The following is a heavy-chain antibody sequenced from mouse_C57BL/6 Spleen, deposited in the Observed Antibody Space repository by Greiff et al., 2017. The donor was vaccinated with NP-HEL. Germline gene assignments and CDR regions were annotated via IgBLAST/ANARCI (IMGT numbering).Heavy chain of an antibody. Sequence: VQLQQSGGDLVKPGGSLKLSCAASGFTFSSYGMSWVRQTPDKRLEWVATISSGGSYTYYPDSVKGRFTISRDNAKNTLYLQMSSLKSEDTAMYYCARNYGSSPYAMDYWGQGTSVTVSS. D-gene: IGHD1-1*01. V-gene: IGHV5-6*01. CDR1: GFTFSSYG. J-gene: IGHJ4*01. CDR2: ISSGGSYT. CDR3: ARNYGSSPYAMDY.